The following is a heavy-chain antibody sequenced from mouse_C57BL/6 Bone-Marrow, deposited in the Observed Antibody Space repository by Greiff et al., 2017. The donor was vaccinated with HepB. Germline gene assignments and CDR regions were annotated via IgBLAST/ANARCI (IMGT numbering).Heavy chain of an antibody. J-gene: IGHJ2*01. CDR3: TRGTYGNDY. CDR2: IDPETGGT. Sequence: VQLQQSGAELVRPGASVTLSCKASGYTFTDYEMHWVKQTPVHGLEWIGAIDPETGGTAYNQKFKGKAILTADKSSSTAYMELRSLTSEDSAVYYCTRGTYGNDYWGQGTTLTVSS. D-gene: IGHD1-1*01. V-gene: IGHV1-15*01. CDR1: GYTFTDYE.